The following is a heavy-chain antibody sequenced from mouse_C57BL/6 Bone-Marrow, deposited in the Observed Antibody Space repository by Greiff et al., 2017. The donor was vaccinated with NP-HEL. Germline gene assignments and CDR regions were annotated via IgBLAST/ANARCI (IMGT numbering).Heavy chain of an antibody. V-gene: IGHV1-15*01. CDR2: IDPETGGT. CDR3: TRWGWRNARDY. D-gene: IGHD2-3*01. J-gene: IGHJ4*01. CDR1: GYTFTDYE. Sequence: VQLQQSGAELVRPGASVTLSCKASGYTFTDYEMHWVKQTPVHGLEWIGAIDPETGGTAYNQKFKGKAILTADKSSSTAYMELRSLTSEDSAVYYCTRWGWRNARDYGGQGTAVTVSA.